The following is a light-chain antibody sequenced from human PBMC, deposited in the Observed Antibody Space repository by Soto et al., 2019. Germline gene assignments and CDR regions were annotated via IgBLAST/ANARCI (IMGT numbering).Light chain of an antibody. CDR3: QQYDNLPLT. Sequence: DIQMTQSPSSLSASVGDRVTITCQASQDITNSLNWYQQKPGKAPKVLIYDASILETGVPSRFSGSGCGTDFTFTISSLQPEDVATYYCQQYDNLPLTFGPGTTVDIE. J-gene: IGKJ3*01. CDR1: QDITNS. CDR2: DAS. V-gene: IGKV1-33*01.